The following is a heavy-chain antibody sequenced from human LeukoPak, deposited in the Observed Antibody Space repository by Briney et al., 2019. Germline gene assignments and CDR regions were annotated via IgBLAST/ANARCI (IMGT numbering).Heavy chain of an antibody. CDR1: GFTFSSYG. Sequence: GRSLRLSCAASGFTFSSYGMHWVRQAPGKGLEWVAVISYDGSNKYYADSVKGRFTISRDNSKNTLYLQMNGLRAEDTAVYYCAKETTTVTDWFDPGGQGTLVTVSS. CDR3: AKETTTVTDWFDP. V-gene: IGHV3-30*18. J-gene: IGHJ5*02. D-gene: IGHD4-17*01. CDR2: ISYDGSNK.